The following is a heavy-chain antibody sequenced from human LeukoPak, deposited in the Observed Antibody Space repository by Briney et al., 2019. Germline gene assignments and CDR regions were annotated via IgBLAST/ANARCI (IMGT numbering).Heavy chain of an antibody. CDR3: ARHGAGPTSEIDY. D-gene: IGHD1-26*01. J-gene: IGHJ4*02. V-gene: IGHV4-39*01. Sequence: SETLSLTCTVSGGSIRSSYYHWGWIRQPPGKGLEWIGSIYDSGSTYYNPSLKSRVTISVDTSKNQFSLKLSSVTAADTAVYYCARHGAGPTSEIDYWGQGTLVTVSS. CDR2: IYDSGST. CDR1: GGSIRSSYYH.